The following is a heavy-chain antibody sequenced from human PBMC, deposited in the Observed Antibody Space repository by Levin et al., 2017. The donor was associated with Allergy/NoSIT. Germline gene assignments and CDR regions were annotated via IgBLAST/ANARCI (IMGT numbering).Heavy chain of an antibody. CDR3: ARRYCISTSCYEKGFDP. CDR2: IYYSGST. V-gene: IGHV4-30-4*01. D-gene: IGHD2-2*01. Sequence: SETLSLTCTVSGGSISSGDYYWSWIRQPPGKGLEWIGYIYYSGSTYYNPSLKSRVTISVDTSKNQFSLKLSSVTAADTAVYYCARRYCISTSCYEKGFDPWGQGTLVTVSS. CDR1: GGSISSGDYY. J-gene: IGHJ5*02.